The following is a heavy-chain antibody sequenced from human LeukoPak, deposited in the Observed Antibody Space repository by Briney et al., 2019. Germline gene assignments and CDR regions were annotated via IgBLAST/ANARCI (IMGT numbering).Heavy chain of an antibody. D-gene: IGHD3-22*01. Sequence: SETLSLTCTVSGGSISSYYWRWLRQPAGKGLEGIGRIYNSGSTNYNPSLKTRVTMSVDTSKNQFSLKLSSVTAADTAVYYCARDRGYYDSSGYYSYYYGMDVWGQGTTVTVSS. J-gene: IGHJ6*02. CDR1: GGSISSYY. CDR3: ARDRGYYDSSGYYSYYYGMDV. CDR2: IYNSGST. V-gene: IGHV4-4*07.